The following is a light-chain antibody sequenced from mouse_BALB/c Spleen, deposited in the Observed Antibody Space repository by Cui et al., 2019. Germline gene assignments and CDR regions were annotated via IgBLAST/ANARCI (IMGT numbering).Light chain of an antibody. CDR2: SAS. CDR1: QNVGTA. CDR3: QQYSSYLFT. J-gene: IGKJ4*01. V-gene: IGKV6-13*01. Sequence: DIVMTQSQKFMSTSVGDRVSITCKASQNVGTAVAWSQQKPGQSPKLLIYSASNRYTGVPDRFTGSGSGTDFTLTISNMQSEDLADYFCQQYSSYLFTFGSGTKLEIK.